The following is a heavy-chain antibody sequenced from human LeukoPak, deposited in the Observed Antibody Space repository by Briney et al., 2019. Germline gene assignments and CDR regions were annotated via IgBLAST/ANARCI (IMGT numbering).Heavy chain of an antibody. J-gene: IGHJ3*02. V-gene: IGHV3-74*01. D-gene: IGHD2-21*01. CDR3: ARAGDSRALDI. CDR2: GNSDGSAT. CDR1: GFTFSRYW. Sequence: GGPLRLSCAASGFTFSRYWMYWVRQVPGKGLVWVSCGNSDGSATYYEDSVKGRFTISKDNAKNTLSLQMNSLSAEDTAVYYCARAGDSRALDIWGQGTTVTVSS.